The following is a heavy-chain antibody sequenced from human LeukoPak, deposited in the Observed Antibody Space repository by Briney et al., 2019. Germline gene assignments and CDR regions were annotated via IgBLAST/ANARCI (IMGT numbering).Heavy chain of an antibody. V-gene: IGHV4-39*01. D-gene: IGHD3-10*01. CDR2: IYYSGST. J-gene: IGHJ6*03. CDR3: ARVSPRYYYGSGAYYYYYYMDV. CDR1: GASISSTTYY. Sequence: PSETLSLTCTVSGASISSTTYYWGWIRQPPRKGLEWIASIYYSGSTYYNPSLKSRVTVSVDTSKNQFSLKLSSVTAADTAVYYCARVSPRYYYGSGAYYYYYYMDVWGKGTTVTVSS.